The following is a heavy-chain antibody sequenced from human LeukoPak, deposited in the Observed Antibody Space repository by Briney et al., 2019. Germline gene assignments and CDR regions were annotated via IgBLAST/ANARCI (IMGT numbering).Heavy chain of an antibody. CDR2: IKRKSDGGTT. CDR3: TTELDVRPNHY. J-gene: IGHJ4*02. D-gene: IGHD1-14*01. Sequence: GGSLRLSCAASGLTFSNAWISWVRQAPGKGLEWVGRIKRKSDGGTTDYAAPVKGRFTISRDDSKSTLYLQMNSLKSEDTAVYYCTTELDVRPNHYWGQGTLVTVSS. CDR1: GLTFSNAW. V-gene: IGHV3-15*01.